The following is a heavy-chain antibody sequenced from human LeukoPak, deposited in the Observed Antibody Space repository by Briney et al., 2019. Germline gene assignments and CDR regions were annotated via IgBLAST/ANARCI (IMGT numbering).Heavy chain of an antibody. CDR3: AKDLYSRDGYNYPFDY. J-gene: IGHJ4*02. CDR1: GFTFTNYG. V-gene: IGHV3-23*01. Sequence: SGGTLRLSCAASGFTFTNYGMSWVRQAPGKGLEWVSAISGNGGNTYYADSVKGRFTISRDNSKNTLYLQMNSLRAEDTAVYYCAKDLYSRDGYNYPFDYWGQGTLVTVSS. D-gene: IGHD5-24*01. CDR2: ISGNGGNT.